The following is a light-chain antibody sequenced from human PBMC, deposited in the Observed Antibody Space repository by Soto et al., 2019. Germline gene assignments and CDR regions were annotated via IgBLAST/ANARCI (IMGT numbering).Light chain of an antibody. V-gene: IGKV3D-15*01. Sequence: EIVLTQSPGTLSLSPWERATLSCRASQSVSSYLAWYQQKPGQAPRLLIYDASNRATGIPARFSGSGSGTEFTLTISSLQSEDFAVYYCQQYNNWPPWTFGQGTKVDIK. J-gene: IGKJ1*01. CDR1: QSVSSY. CDR2: DAS. CDR3: QQYNNWPPWT.